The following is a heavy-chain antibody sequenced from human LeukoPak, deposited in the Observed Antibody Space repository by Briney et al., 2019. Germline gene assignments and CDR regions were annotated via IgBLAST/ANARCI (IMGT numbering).Heavy chain of an antibody. Sequence: PSETLSLTCTVSGGSISSGSYYWGWIRQPPGKGLEWIGSIYYSGSIYYNPSLKSRVTISVDTSKNQFSLKLSSVTAADTAVYYCARRNRRIVEMATKWVWFDPWGQGTLVTVSS. D-gene: IGHD5-24*01. V-gene: IGHV4-39*07. CDR3: ARRNRRIVEMATKWVWFDP. CDR1: GGSISSGSYY. CDR2: IYYSGSI. J-gene: IGHJ5*02.